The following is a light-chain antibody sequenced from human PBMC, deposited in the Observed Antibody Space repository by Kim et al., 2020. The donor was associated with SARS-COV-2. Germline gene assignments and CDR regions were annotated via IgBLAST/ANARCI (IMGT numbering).Light chain of an antibody. CDR3: LQHRTYPIT. CDR1: QDIGND. Sequence: VGDRVTITCRASQDIGNDLGWYQQSPGRAPKRLIYGASNLQSGVPSRFSGSGSETEFTLTINSLQPEDFATYFCLQHRTYPITFGQGTRLEIK. V-gene: IGKV1-17*01. J-gene: IGKJ5*01. CDR2: GAS.